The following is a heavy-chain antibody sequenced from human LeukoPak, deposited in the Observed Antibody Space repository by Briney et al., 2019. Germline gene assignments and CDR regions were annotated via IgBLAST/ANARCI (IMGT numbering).Heavy chain of an antibody. CDR1: GFSFSTYE. CDR3: ARESFPNWKDDY. V-gene: IGHV3-48*03. CDR2: ISSSGSTI. Sequence: PGGSLRLSCAVSGFSFSTYEMNWVRRAPGKGLEWLSYISSSGSTIYYADSVKGRFTISRDNAKNSLYLQMNSLTAEDTAVYYCARESFPNWKDDYWGQGTLVTVSS. D-gene: IGHD1-20*01. J-gene: IGHJ4*02.